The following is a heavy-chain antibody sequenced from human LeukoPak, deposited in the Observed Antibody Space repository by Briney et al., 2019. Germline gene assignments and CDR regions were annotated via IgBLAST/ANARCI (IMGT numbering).Heavy chain of an antibody. J-gene: IGHJ4*02. CDR3: ARRASGRTTATTYDY. CDR2: IYYSGST. V-gene: IGHV4-39*01. Sequence: PSETLSLTCTVSGGSISSSSYYWGWIRQPPGKGLEWIGSIYYSGSTYYSPSLKSRVTISVDTSKNQFSLKLSSVTAADTAVYYCARRASGRTTATTYDYWGQGTLVTVSS. CDR1: GGSISSSSYY. D-gene: IGHD4-17*01.